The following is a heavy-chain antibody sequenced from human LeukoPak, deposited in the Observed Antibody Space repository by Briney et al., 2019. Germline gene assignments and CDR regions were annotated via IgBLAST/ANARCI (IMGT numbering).Heavy chain of an antibody. Sequence: GASVKVSCKASGYTFTGYYMHWVRQAPGQGLEWMGWINPNSGGTNYAQKFQGRVTMTRDTSISTAYMELSRLRSDDTAVYYCARRAHLGYCSSTSCYYAFDIWGQGTMVTVSS. CDR2: INPNSGGT. D-gene: IGHD2-2*01. V-gene: IGHV1-2*02. J-gene: IGHJ3*02. CDR3: ARRAHLGYCSSTSCYYAFDI. CDR1: GYTFTGYY.